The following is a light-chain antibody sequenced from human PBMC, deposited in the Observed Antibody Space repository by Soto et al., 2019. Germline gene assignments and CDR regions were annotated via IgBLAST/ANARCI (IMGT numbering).Light chain of an antibody. Sequence: EIVLTQSPGTLPFSPGQGATLSCSASQTYSDNYLAWYQQTPGQAPRLRIYGACSRAIGIPDRFRGSGSGTDFTLTSSRPEPEDFEVCYCQQSGDSPVTCGQGTKLEIK. CDR3: QQSGDSPVT. CDR1: QTYSDNY. J-gene: IGKJ2*01. V-gene: IGKV3-20*01. CDR2: GAC.